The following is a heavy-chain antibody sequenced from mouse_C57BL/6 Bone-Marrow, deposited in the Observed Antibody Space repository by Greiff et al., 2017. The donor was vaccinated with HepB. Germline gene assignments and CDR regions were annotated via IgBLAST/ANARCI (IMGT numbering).Heavy chain of an antibody. Sequence: QVQLQQSGAELVRPGTSVKMSCKASGYTFTNYWIGWAKQRPGHGLEWIGDIYPGGGYTNYNEKFKGKATLTADKSSSTAYMQFSSLTSEDSAIYYCARSGDDGSSYGWFAYWGQGTLVTVSA. V-gene: IGHV1-63*01. CDR1: GYTFTNYW. D-gene: IGHD1-1*01. J-gene: IGHJ3*01. CDR3: ARSGDDGSSYGWFAY. CDR2: IYPGGGYT.